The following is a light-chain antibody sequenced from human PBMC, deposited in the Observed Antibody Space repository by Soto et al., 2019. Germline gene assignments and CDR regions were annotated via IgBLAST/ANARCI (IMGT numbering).Light chain of an antibody. CDR3: SSYAGNNSYV. V-gene: IGLV2-8*01. J-gene: IGLJ1*01. CDR1: GSDVGGFYY. Sequence: QSALTQPPSASGSPGQSVTISCTGTGSDVGGFYYVSWYQQYPGKAPKLMIYEVSKRPSGVPDRFSGSRSGNTASLTVSGLQADDEADYYCSSYAGNNSYVFGIGTKLTVL. CDR2: EVS.